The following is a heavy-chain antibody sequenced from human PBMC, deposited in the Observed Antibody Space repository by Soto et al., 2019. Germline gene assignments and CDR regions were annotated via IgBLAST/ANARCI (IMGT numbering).Heavy chain of an antibody. Sequence: GGSLRLSCVASGFTFSRHGLSWVRQAPGKGLEWVSTINPSGDSTFYADSVKGRFTISRDNSKNTVYLQMNSLSVGDTAVYLCAKVDVSTAGSFDYWGQGALVTVST. J-gene: IGHJ4*02. V-gene: IGHV3-23*01. CDR2: INPSGDST. CDR3: AKVDVSTAGSFDY. D-gene: IGHD6-13*01. CDR1: GFTFSRHG.